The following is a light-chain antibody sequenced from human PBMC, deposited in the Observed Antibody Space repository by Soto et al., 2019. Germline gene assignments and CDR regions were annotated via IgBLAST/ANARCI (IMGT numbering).Light chain of an antibody. CDR1: SSNIGTKT. Sequence: QSVLTQPPSASGTPGQRVTISCSGSSSNIGTKTVIWYQQLPGAAPKLLSYSDNQRPSGVPDRFSGSKSGTYASLAISGRQSEDEADYFCAAWDVSLVVFGGGTQLTVL. CDR2: SDN. J-gene: IGLJ2*01. V-gene: IGLV1-44*01. CDR3: AAWDVSLVV.